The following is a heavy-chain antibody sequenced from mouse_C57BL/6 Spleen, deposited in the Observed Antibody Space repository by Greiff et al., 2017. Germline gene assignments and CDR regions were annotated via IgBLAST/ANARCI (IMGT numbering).Heavy chain of an antibody. CDR2: IDPETGGT. CDR1: GYTFTDYE. Sequence: QVHVKQSGAELVRPGASVTLSCKASGYTFTDYEMHWVKQTPVHGLEWIGAIDPETGGTAYNQKFKGKAILTADKSSSTAYMELRSLTSEDSAVYYCTSQIYYSNYVGFAYWGQGTLVTVSA. CDR3: TSQIYYSNYVGFAY. V-gene: IGHV1-15*01. J-gene: IGHJ3*01. D-gene: IGHD2-5*01.